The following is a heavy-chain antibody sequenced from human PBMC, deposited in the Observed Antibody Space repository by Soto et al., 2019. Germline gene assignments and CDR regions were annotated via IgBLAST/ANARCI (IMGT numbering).Heavy chain of an antibody. CDR3: ARGRRIEYQLLEIDY. D-gene: IGHD2-2*01. V-gene: IGHV1-69*10. CDR2: IIPILGIA. J-gene: IGHJ4*02. CDR1: GYNFRSYA. Sequence: ASVKVSCKASGYNFRSYAMHWVRQAPGQRLEWMGWIIPILGIANYAQKFQGRVTITADKSTSTAYMELSSLRSEDTAVYYCARGRRIEYQLLEIDYWGQGTLVTVPS.